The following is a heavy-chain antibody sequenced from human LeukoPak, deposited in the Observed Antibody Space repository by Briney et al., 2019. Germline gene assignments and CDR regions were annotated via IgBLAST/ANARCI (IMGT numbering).Heavy chain of an antibody. J-gene: IGHJ5*02. CDR2: IYHGGST. Sequence: PSETLSLTCDVSGGSSSPSTWWRWVGKSPGKGREWIGEIYHGGSTNYNPSLKSRITISVDKSKNQFSLKLSSVTAADTAVYYCAGAVRQLEPSSWGQGTLVTVSS. V-gene: IGHV4-4*02. CDR1: GGSSSPSTW. CDR3: AGAVRQLEPSS. D-gene: IGHD1-1*01.